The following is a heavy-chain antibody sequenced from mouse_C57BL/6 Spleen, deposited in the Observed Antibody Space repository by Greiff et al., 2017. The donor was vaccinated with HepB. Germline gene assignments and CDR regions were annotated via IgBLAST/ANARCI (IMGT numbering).Heavy chain of an antibody. D-gene: IGHD4-1*01. V-gene: IGHV1-7*01. J-gene: IGHJ1*03. Sequence: QVQLQQSGAELAKPGASVKLSCKASGYTFTSYWMHWVKQRPGQGLEWIGYINPSSGYTKYTQKFKDKATLTADKSSSTAYMQLSSLTYEDSAVYYCARRDWDEYFEVWGTGTTVTVSS. CDR2: INPSSGYT. CDR1: GYTFTSYW. CDR3: ARRDWDEYFEV.